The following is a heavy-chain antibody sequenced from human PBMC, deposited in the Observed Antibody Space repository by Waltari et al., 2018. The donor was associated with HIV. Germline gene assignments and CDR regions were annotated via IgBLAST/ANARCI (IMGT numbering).Heavy chain of an antibody. CDR3: ARRPDYGGDWFGS. CDR1: GYTFTSSW. CDR2: IYPHSGRV. Sequence: EVRLVQSGAVVKRPGESLKISCKTSGYTFTSSWIGWVGQTAGKGLEWIGVIYPHSGRVQYNPSFHGRGGISTDWSTRTAYLEWRSLTALDTGVYYCARRPDYGGDWFGSWGQGTLVSVSS. D-gene: IGHD3-10*01. J-gene: IGHJ5*01. V-gene: IGHV5-51*03.